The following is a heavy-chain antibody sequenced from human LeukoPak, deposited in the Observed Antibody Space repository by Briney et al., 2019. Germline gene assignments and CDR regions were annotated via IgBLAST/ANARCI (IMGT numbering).Heavy chain of an antibody. CDR3: ARVVYSGYDSRGAMDV. J-gene: IGHJ6*03. V-gene: IGHV4-59*01. CDR2: IYYTGST. CDR1: GDSISSYY. D-gene: IGHD5-12*01. Sequence: SETLSLTCSVSGDSISSYYWSWIRQPPGKGLEWIGYIYYTGSTNHNPSLKSRVTISVDTSKNQFSLKLSSVTAADTAVYYCARVVYSGYDSRGAMDVWGKGTTVTVSS.